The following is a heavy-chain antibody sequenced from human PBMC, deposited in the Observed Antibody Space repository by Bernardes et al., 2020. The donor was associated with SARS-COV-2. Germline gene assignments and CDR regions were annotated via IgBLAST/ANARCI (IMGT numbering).Heavy chain of an antibody. Sequence: GRSLRLSCAASGFIFSSYCIQWVRQIPGKGLVWVSRISRNGDSTTYADSVKGRFTMSRDNAKNTLYLQMNSLRAEDTAVYYCARVNPSEDYAADYWGQGTLVTVSS. V-gene: IGHV3-74*03. CDR1: GFIFSSYC. CDR3: ARVNPSEDYAADY. J-gene: IGHJ4*02. CDR2: ISRNGDST. D-gene: IGHD4-17*01.